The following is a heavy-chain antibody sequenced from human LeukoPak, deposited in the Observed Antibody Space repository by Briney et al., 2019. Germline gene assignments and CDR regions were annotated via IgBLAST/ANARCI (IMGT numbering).Heavy chain of an antibody. V-gene: IGHV1-69*13. J-gene: IGHJ4*02. CDR3: ARDPSNTSGHYPYFDY. CDR1: GGTFSSYA. CDR2: IIPIFGTA. Sequence: SVKVSCKASGGTFSSYAISWVRQAPGQGLEWMGGIIPIFGTANYAQKFQGRVTITADESTSTAYMELSSLRSDDTAVYYCARDPSNTSGHYPYFDYWGQGTLVTVSS. D-gene: IGHD3-22*01.